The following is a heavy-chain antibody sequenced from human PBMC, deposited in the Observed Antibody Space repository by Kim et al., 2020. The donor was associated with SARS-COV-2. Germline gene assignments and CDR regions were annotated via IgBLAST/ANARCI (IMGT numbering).Heavy chain of an antibody. CDR2: IYYSGST. D-gene: IGHD6-6*01. J-gene: IGHJ4*02. CDR3: ARGTTYSSSSWEFDY. CDR1: GGSISSGGYY. V-gene: IGHV4-31*03. Sequence: SETLSLTCTVSGGSISSGGYYWSWIRQHPGKGLEWIGYIYYSGSTYYNPSLKSRVTISVDTSKNQFSLKLSSVTAADTAVYYCARGTTYSSSSWEFDYWGQGTLVTVSS.